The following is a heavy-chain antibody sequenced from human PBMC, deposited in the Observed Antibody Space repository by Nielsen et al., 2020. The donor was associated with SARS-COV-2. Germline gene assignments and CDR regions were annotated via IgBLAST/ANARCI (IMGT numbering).Heavy chain of an antibody. Sequence: ASVKVSCKVSGYTLSELSIHWVRQAPGQGLEWMGWIDTNIGKPTPAQGFTGRFVFSSDTSVSTASLQISTLRAEDTAVYYCARENSGPGGTASYGMDLWGQGTTVTVSS. CDR3: ARENSGPGGTASYGMDL. J-gene: IGHJ6*02. V-gene: IGHV7-4-1*02. CDR1: GYTLSELS. CDR2: IDTNIGKP. D-gene: IGHD3-10*01.